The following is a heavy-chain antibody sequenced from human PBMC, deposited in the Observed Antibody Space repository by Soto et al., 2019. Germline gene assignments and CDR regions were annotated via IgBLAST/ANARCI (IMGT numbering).Heavy chain of an antibody. J-gene: IGHJ4*02. Sequence: QVQLQESGPGLVKPSQTLSLTCTVSGGSISSGDYYWSWIRQPPGKGLEWIGYIYYSGSTYYNPSLKSRVTISVDTSKNQCSLKLSSVTAADTAVYYCARAGTYDFHRGGYDYWGQGTLVTVSS. CDR3: ARAGTYDFHRGGYDY. V-gene: IGHV4-30-4*01. CDR1: GGSISSGDYY. CDR2: IYYSGST. D-gene: IGHD3-3*01.